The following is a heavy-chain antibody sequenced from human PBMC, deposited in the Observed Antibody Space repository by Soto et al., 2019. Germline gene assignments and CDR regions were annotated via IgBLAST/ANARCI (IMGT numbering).Heavy chain of an antibody. CDR2: IWYDGSNK. CDR3: ARGMEEVLWFGALDAFDI. J-gene: IGHJ3*02. CDR1: GFTFSRYG. D-gene: IGHD3-10*01. Sequence: QVQLVESGGGVVQPGRSLRLSCAASGFTFSRYGMHWVRQAPGKGLEWVALIWYDGSNKYYADSVKGRFTISRDNSKNTLYLQMNSLRAEDTAVYYCARGMEEVLWFGALDAFDIWGQGTMVTVSS. V-gene: IGHV3-33*01.